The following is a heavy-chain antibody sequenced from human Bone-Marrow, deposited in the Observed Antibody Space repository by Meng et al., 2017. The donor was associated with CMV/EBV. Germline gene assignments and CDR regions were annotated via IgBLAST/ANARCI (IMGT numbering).Heavy chain of an antibody. Sequence: GGSLRLSCKGSGYSFTSYWIGWVRQMPGKGLEWMGIIYPGDSDTRYSPSFQGQVTISADKSISTAYLQWSSLKASDTAMYYCARRITIFGVAGNWFDPWGQGPLV. D-gene: IGHD3-3*01. CDR3: ARRITIFGVAGNWFDP. CDR1: GYSFTSYW. J-gene: IGHJ5*02. V-gene: IGHV5-51*01. CDR2: IYPGDSDT.